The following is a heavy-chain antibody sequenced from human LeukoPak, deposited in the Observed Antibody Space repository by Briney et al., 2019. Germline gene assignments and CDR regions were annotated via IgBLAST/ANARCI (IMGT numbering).Heavy chain of an antibody. J-gene: IGHJ5*02. CDR3: ARDQRSDDFWSGYYNWFDP. Sequence: SQTLSLTCTVSGGSISSGSYYWSWIRQPAGKGLEWIGRIYTSGSTNYNPSLKSRVTISVDTSKNQFSLKLSSVTAADTAVYYCARDQRSDDFWSGYYNWFDPWGQGTLVTVSS. V-gene: IGHV4-61*02. CDR2: IYTSGST. CDR1: GGSISSGSYY. D-gene: IGHD3-3*01.